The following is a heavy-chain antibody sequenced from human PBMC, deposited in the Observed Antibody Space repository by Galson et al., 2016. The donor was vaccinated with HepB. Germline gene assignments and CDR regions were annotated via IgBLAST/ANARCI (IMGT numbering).Heavy chain of an antibody. V-gene: IGHV1-18*01. D-gene: IGHD6-13*01. Sequence: SVKVSCKASGYTFTSYGIAWVRQAPGRGLEWMGWISDYTGDRNYEQRLQGRVTLTTDTSTSTAYMEMPSLTSDDTAVYYCARGSSWRNFDSWGQGTLVTVSS. CDR2: ISDYTGDR. CDR3: ARGSSWRNFDS. J-gene: IGHJ4*02. CDR1: GYTFTSYG.